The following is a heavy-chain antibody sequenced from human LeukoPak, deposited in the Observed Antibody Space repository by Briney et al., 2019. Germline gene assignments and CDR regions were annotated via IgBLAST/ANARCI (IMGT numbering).Heavy chain of an antibody. V-gene: IGHV1-3*01. CDR3: ATQRGTMDRGVIITSNYYYGMDV. D-gene: IGHD3-10*01. J-gene: IGHJ6*02. CDR1: GYTFTSYA. Sequence: GASVKVSCKASGYTFTSYAMDWVRQAPGQRLEWMGWINAGNGNTKYSQKFQGRVTITRDTSASTAYMELSSLRSEDTAVYYCATQRGTMDRGVIITSNYYYGMDVWGQGTTVTVSS. CDR2: INAGNGNT.